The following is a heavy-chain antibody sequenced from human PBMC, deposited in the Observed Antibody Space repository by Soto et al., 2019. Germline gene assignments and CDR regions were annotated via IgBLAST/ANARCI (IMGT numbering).Heavy chain of an antibody. CDR1: GGSLSDYY. V-gene: IGHV4-34*01. CDR3: AAATLPGARFYGMDV. D-gene: IGHD2-2*01. J-gene: IGHJ6*02. Sequence: SETLSLTCAVYGGSLSDYYWSWIRQPPGKGLEWIGEINHSGGTNYNPSLKSRVTISVDTSKNQFSLKLTSVTAADAAVYYCAAATLPGARFYGMDVWGQGSTVTVSS. CDR2: INHSGGT.